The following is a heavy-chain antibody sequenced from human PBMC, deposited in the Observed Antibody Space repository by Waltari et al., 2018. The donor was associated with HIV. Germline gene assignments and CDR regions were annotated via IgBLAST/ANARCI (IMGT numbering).Heavy chain of an antibody. CDR1: GGAISSSTC. Sequence: QVQLQESGPALVKPSGTLSLTCVVSGGAISSSTCWSGVRPPPGKGLEWIGEIYHSGTTNYNASLKSRVAISMDQSENQFSLILNSVTAADTAMYFCARARPLLTTWAGVFDIWGRGTMVIVSS. CDR2: IYHSGTT. CDR3: ARARPLLTTWAGVFDI. J-gene: IGHJ3*02. V-gene: IGHV4-4*02. D-gene: IGHD4-17*01.